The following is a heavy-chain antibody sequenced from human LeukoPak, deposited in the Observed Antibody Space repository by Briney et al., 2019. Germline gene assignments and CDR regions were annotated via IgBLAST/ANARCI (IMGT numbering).Heavy chain of an antibody. J-gene: IGHJ3*02. V-gene: IGHV3-66*01. CDR1: GFTVSSNY. CDR2: IYSGGST. D-gene: IGHD3-10*01. CDR3: ARSYYGSGSYYVGDAFDI. Sequence: PGGSPRLSCAASGFTVSSNYMTWVRQAPGKGLEWVSVIYSGGSTYYADSVRGRFTISRDNSKNTLFLQMNSLRAEDTAVYYCARSYYGSGSYYVGDAFDIWGQGTMVTVSS.